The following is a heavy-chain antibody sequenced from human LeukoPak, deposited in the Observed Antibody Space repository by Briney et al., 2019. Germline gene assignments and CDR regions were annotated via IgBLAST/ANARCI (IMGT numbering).Heavy chain of an antibody. Sequence: PSETLSLTCTVSGGSISSGSYYWSWIRQPAGKGLEWIGRIYTSGSTNYNPSLKSRVTISVDTSKNQFSLKLSSVTAADTAVYYCARACSSTSCPASWGQGTLVTVSS. V-gene: IGHV4-61*02. D-gene: IGHD2-2*01. J-gene: IGHJ4*02. CDR2: IYTSGST. CDR3: ARACSSTSCPAS. CDR1: GGSISSGSYY.